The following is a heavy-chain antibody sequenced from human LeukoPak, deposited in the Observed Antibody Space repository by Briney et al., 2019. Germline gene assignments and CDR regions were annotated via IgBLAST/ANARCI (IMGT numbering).Heavy chain of an antibody. D-gene: IGHD2-15*01. CDR2: ISSSSSYI. CDR1: GFTFSSYA. J-gene: IGHJ6*02. Sequence: GGSLRLSCAASGFTFSSYAMSWVRQAPGKGLEWVSSISSSSSYIYYADSVKGRFTISRDNAKNSLYLQMNSLRTEDTAVYYCARDMGSGRTYYYGMDVWGQGTAVTVSS. CDR3: ARDMGSGRTYYYGMDV. V-gene: IGHV3-21*01.